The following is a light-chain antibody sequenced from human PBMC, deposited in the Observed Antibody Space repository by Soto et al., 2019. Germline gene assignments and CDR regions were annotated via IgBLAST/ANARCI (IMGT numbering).Light chain of an antibody. V-gene: IGKV4-1*01. J-gene: IGKJ4*01. CDR3: QQYSNALT. CDR1: QSVLYSSNNKNY. Sequence: DIVLTQSPDSLAVSLGERATINCKSSQSVLYSSNNKNYLAWYQQKPGQPPKLLIYWASTRESGVPDRFSGSGSGTDFTLTISSLQAEDVAVYYCQQYSNALTFGGGTKVGVK. CDR2: WAS.